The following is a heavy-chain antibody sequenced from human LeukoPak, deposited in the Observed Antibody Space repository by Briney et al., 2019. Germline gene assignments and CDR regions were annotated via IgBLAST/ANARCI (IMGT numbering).Heavy chain of an antibody. CDR2: IKSKTDGGTT. CDR1: GFTFSNAW. CDR3: TTTYGDQGAFDY. D-gene: IGHD4-17*01. Sequence: PGGSLRLSCAASGFTFSNAWMSWVRQAPGKGLEWVGRIKSKTDGGTTDYAAPVKGRFTILRDDSKNTLYLQMNSLKTEDTAVYYCTTTYGDQGAFDYWGQGTLVTVST. J-gene: IGHJ4*02. V-gene: IGHV3-15*01.